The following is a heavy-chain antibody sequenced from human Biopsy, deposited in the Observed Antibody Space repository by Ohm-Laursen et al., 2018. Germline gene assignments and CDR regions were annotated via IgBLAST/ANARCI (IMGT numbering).Heavy chain of an antibody. D-gene: IGHD3-3*01. V-gene: IGHV4-59*01. CDR3: ARVRGGFLEWFDY. CDR1: GESMGTYY. CDR2: IYYSETT. J-gene: IGHJ5*01. Sequence: GTLSLTCTVSGESMGTYYWTWIRQPPGKGLEWIASIYYSETTNKNPSLKSRVTISVDTSKRQFYLELSSVTAADTAIYYCARVRGGFLEWFDYWSQGTLITVSS.